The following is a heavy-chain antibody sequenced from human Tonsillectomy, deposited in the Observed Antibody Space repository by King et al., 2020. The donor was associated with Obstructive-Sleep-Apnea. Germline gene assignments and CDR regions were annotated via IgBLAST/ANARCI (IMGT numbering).Heavy chain of an antibody. CDR1: GFTVSRNY. CDR2: IYSTGST. D-gene: IGHD3-22*01. Sequence: VQLVESGGGLVQPGGSLRLSCAASGFTVSRNYMSWVRQAPGKGLEWVSVIYSTGSTYYADSVKGRFTISRHNSKNTLYLQMNSLRAEDTAVYYCARGGYYYSSGYQLWGQGTLVTVSS. V-gene: IGHV3-53*04. CDR3: ARGGYYYSSGYQL. J-gene: IGHJ4*02.